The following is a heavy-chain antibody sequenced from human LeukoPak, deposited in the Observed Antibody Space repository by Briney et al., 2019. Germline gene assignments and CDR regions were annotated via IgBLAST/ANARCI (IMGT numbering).Heavy chain of an antibody. Sequence: SETLSLTCTVSGGSISNYYWNWIRQPPGKGLEWLGYIYYSGSTHYNPSLESRVTMSVDTSRNQFSLKVNSVTAADTAMYYCARSSGSYWYWGQGILVTVSS. CDR3: ARSSGSYWY. CDR1: GGSISNYY. V-gene: IGHV4-59*01. CDR2: IYYSGST. D-gene: IGHD1-26*01. J-gene: IGHJ4*02.